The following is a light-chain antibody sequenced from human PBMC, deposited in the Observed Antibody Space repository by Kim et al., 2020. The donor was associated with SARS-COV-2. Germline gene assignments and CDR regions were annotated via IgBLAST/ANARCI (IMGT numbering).Light chain of an antibody. CDR1: QDIKNY. V-gene: IGKV1-27*01. CDR3: QKYNSDPWT. J-gene: IGKJ1*01. CDR2: AAS. Sequence: DIQMAQSPSSLSASVGDRVTITCRASQDIKNYLAWYRQKPGKVPEVLIYAASILQSGVPSRISGSGSGTDFTLTINSLQPEDVATYYCQKYNSDPWTFGQGTKVDIK.